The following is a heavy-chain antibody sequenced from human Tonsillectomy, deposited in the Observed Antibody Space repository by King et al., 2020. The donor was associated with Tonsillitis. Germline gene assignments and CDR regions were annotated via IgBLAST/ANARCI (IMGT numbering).Heavy chain of an antibody. CDR1: GGSFSGYY. D-gene: IGHD4-17*01. CDR3: ARGQSDYGDYVDFDY. J-gene: IGHJ4*02. V-gene: IGHV4-34*01. Sequence: VQLQQWGAGLLKPSETLSLTCAVYGGSFSGYYWSWIRQPPGKGLEWVGEINHSGSTNYKPSLKSRVTISVDTSKNQFSLKLSSVTAADTAVYYCARGQSDYGDYVDFDYWGQGTLVTVSS. CDR2: INHSGST.